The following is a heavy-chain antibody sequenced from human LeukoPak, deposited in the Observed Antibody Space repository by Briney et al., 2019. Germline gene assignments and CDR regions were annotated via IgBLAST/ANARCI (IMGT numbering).Heavy chain of an antibody. Sequence: GGSLRLSCAASGFTFSSYEMNWVRQAPGKGLEWLSYISSSGSTIYYADSVKGRFTVSRDNAKNSLYLHMNSLRAEDTAVYYCARDGVGADGIDYWGQGTLVTVSS. CDR3: ARDGVGADGIDY. D-gene: IGHD1-26*01. CDR2: ISSSGSTI. V-gene: IGHV3-48*03. J-gene: IGHJ4*02. CDR1: GFTFSSYE.